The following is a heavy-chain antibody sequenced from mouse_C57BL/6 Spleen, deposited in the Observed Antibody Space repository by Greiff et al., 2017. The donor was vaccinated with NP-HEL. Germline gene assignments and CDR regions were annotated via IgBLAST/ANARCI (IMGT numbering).Heavy chain of an antibody. CDR1: GYAFTSSW. Sequence: LQQSGPELVKPGASVKISCKASGYAFTSSWMNWVKQRPGKGLEWIGRIYPGDGDTNYNGKFKGKATLTADKSSSTAYMQLSSLTSEDSAVYFCGGYYSNYEWYFDVWGTGTTVTVSS. CDR3: GGYYSNYEWYFDV. D-gene: IGHD2-5*01. J-gene: IGHJ1*03. V-gene: IGHV1-82*01. CDR2: IYPGDGDT.